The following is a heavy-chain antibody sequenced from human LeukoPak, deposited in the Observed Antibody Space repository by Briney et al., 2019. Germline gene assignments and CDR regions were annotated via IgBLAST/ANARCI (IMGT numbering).Heavy chain of an antibody. CDR3: ARDPLLRLGELSFID. CDR1: GGSISSGGYY. D-gene: IGHD3-16*02. J-gene: IGHJ4*02. Sequence: SRTLSLTCTVSGGSISSGGYYWSWIRQHPGKGLEWIGYIYYSGSTYYNPSLKSRVTISVDTSKNQFSLKLSSVTAADTAVYYCARDPLLRLGELSFIDWGQGTLVTVSS. V-gene: IGHV4-31*03. CDR2: IYYSGST.